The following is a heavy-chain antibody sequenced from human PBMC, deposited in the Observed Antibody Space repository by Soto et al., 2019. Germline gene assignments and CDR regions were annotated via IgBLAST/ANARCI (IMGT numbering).Heavy chain of an antibody. CDR2: IYYSGST. J-gene: IGHJ3*02. CDR3: ARHCHYDFWSGYYSAFDI. D-gene: IGHD3-3*01. Sequence: PSETLSLTCTVSGGSISSSSYYWSWIRQPPGKGLEWIGSIYYSGSTYYNPSLKSRVTISVDTSKNQFSLKLSSVTAADTAVYYCARHCHYDFWSGYYSAFDIWGQGTMVTVSS. CDR1: GGSISSSSYY. V-gene: IGHV4-39*01.